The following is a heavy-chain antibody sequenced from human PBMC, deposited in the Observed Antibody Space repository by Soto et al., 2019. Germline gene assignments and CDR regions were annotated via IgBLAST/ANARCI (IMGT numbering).Heavy chain of an antibody. CDR2: VSGGSGVT. V-gene: IGHV3-23*01. Sequence: EVQLLESGGGLVQPGGSLRLSCAVSGFSFSTYGVTWVRQAPGKGLEWVSGVSGGSGVTHYADSVKGRFTITGDNSKNMVYLHMNSLRVADTAVYYCAKWNGYGDYWGQGTLVTVSS. J-gene: IGHJ4*02. CDR1: GFSFSTYG. CDR3: AKWNGYGDY. D-gene: IGHD1-1*01.